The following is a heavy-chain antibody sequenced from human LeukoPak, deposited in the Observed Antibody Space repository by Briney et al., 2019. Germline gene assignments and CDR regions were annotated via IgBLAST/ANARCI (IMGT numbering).Heavy chain of an antibody. CDR1: GYSFSSGYY. Sequence: SETLSLTCTVSGYSFSSGYYWDWSRQPPGKGLEWRGNIYHSRSTYYNPSHKSLATISVDTSKNQFSLKLNSVTAADTAVYYCAKNSGYYHPYYIDHWGQGTLVTVSS. CDR2: IYHSRST. D-gene: IGHD3-22*01. V-gene: IGHV4-38-2*02. CDR3: AKNSGYYHPYYIDH. J-gene: IGHJ4*02.